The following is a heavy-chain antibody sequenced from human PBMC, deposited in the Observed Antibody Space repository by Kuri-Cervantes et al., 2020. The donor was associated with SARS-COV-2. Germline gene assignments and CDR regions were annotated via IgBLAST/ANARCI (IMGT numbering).Heavy chain of an antibody. J-gene: IGHJ5*02. CDR1: GFTFSSYD. CDR2: ISGSGGTT. V-gene: IGHV3-74*01. D-gene: IGHD3-10*01. Sequence: GESLKISCAASGFTFSSYDMHWVRQATGKGLEWVSGISGSGGTTYYADSVKGRFTISRDNAKNTLYLQMNSLRAEDTAVYYCAREPGGWFDPWGQGTLVTVSS. CDR3: AREPGGWFDP.